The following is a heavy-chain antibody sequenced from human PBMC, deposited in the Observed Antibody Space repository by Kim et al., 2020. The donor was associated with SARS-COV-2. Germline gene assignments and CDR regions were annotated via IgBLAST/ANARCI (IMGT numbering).Heavy chain of an antibody. CDR2: IKNKVESYTT. D-gene: IGHD3-3*01. V-gene: IGHV3-72*01. CDR3: SRNVFWRFDS. CDR1: GFSFSDHY. J-gene: IGHJ4*02. Sequence: GSLRLSCATSGFSFSDHYMDWVRQAPGKGLEWVARIKNKVESYTTEYGTSVKDRFTISRDESRRSVYLQINSLKTEDTAVYFCSRNVFWRFDSWGQGTLVTVSS.